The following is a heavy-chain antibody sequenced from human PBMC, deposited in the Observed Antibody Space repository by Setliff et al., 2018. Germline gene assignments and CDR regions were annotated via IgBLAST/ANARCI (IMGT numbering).Heavy chain of an antibody. J-gene: IGHJ5*02. CDR2: IYHSGST. CDR3: ARAGSIWFGELFPENWFDP. Sequence: SETLSLTCTVSGYSISSGCYWGWIRQPPGKGLEWIGSIYHSGSTYYNPSLKSRVTISVDTSKNQFSLKLSSVTAADTAVYYCARAGSIWFGELFPENWFDPWGQGTLVTVSS. D-gene: IGHD3-10*01. CDR1: GYSISSGCY. V-gene: IGHV4-38-2*02.